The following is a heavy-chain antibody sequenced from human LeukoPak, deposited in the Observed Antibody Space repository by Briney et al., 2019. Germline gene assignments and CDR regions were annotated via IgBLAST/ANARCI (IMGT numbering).Heavy chain of an antibody. V-gene: IGHV3-23*01. Sequence: PGGSLRLSCAASGFTFSSYAMSWVRQAPGKGLEWVSTISGNGGDTFYPDSVKGRFIISRDNSKNTLYLQMNSLRAEDTAVYYCTTYNRNVPFDYWGQGTLVTVSS. CDR2: ISGNGGDT. J-gene: IGHJ4*02. CDR1: GFTFSSYA. D-gene: IGHD1-1*01. CDR3: TTYNRNVPFDY.